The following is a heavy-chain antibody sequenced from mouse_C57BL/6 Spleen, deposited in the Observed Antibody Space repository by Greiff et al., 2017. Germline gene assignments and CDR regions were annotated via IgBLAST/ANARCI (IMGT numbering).Heavy chain of an antibody. CDR3: SRSDSNYVAY. D-gene: IGHD2-5*01. J-gene: IGHJ3*01. CDR1: GFTFSSYT. CDR2: ISGGGGNT. Sequence: EVMLVESGGGLVKPGGSLKLSCAASGFTFSSYTMSWVRQTPEKRLEWVATISGGGGNTYYPDSVKGRYTISRDNAKNTLYLQMSSLRSEDTAVYYCSRSDSNYVAYWGQGTLVTVSA. V-gene: IGHV5-9*01.